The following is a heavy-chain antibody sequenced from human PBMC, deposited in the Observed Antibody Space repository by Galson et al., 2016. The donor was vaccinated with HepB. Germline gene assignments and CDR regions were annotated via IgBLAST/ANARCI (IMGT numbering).Heavy chain of an antibody. CDR1: GGSMSNYC. D-gene: IGHD2-15*01. J-gene: IGHJ3*02. CDR2: IYSTGST. CDR3: ARGRARYCSVGGTCYPDAFDI. V-gene: IGHV4-59*01. Sequence: SETLSLTCSVYGGSMSNYCWSWIRQPPGKRLEYLGYIYSTGSTSYNPSLKGRVSISEDTSKNQFSLRLTSVTAADTAVYFCARGRARYCSVGGTCYPDAFDIWGQGRMVTVFS.